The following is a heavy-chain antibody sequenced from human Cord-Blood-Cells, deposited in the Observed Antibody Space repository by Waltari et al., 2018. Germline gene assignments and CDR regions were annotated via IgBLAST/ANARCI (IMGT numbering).Heavy chain of an antibody. D-gene: IGHD2-15*01. Sequence: EAQLVDSGGGLVKPGGSLSFSCEASEFTSSNAWCNWFRQAPGKGVGWVGRCKSKPDGGTTDYAAHVKGRFPISRDDSKNTLYMQMTSLKTEDTAVHDCTTEWWSGFDCWGQGALLTVSS. CDR1: EFTSSNAW. V-gene: IGHV3-15*01. CDR2: CKSKPDGGTT. J-gene: IGHJ4*02. CDR3: TTEWWSGFDC.